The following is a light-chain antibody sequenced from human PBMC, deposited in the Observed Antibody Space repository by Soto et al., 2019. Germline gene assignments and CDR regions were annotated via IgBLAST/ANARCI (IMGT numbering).Light chain of an antibody. CDR3: QETYHPPLT. Sequence: DIQMTQSPSSLSSFIGDRFTITCGASQNIRIYLNWFQQKPGKAPNLLIYGASNLESGVPSRFSGSGSGTDFTLTINSLQPEDFAVYYCQETYHPPLTFGQGTKVDIK. CDR2: GAS. CDR1: QNIRIY. V-gene: IGKV1-39*01. J-gene: IGKJ1*01.